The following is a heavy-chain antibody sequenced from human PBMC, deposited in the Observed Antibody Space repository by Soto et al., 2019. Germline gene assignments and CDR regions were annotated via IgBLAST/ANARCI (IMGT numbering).Heavy chain of an antibody. D-gene: IGHD4-4*01. CDR3: ARYDYNGYYFDY. CDR1: GYTFSTYY. J-gene: IGHJ4*02. Sequence: QVQLVQSGAEVKKPGASVKVSCKASGYTFSTYYMHWVRQAPGQGYEWMGIIKPSGGSTTYAQKFQGRVHMTGDKSTTTVYMELSSLISEDTAVYYCARYDYNGYYFDYCGQGTLVTVSS. CDR2: IKPSGGST. V-gene: IGHV1-46*01.